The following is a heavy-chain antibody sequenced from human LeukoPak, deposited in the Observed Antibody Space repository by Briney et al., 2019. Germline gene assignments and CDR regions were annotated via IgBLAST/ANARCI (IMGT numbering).Heavy chain of an antibody. J-gene: IGHJ4*02. CDR1: GFSFGDYA. Sequence: GGSLRLSCTASGFSFGDYAMSWFRQAPGKGLEWVGFIRSKVYGGTTEYAASVKGRFTISRDDSKSIAYLQMNSLKSEDTAVYYCVRYSGDADYWGQGTLVTVSS. D-gene: IGHD5-12*01. V-gene: IGHV3-49*03. CDR2: IRSKVYGGTT. CDR3: VRYSGDADY.